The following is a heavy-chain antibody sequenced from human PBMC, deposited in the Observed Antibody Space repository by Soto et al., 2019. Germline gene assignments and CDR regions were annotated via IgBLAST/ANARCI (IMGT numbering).Heavy chain of an antibody. V-gene: IGHV4-59*01. CDR1: GGSISRYY. J-gene: IGHJ4*02. D-gene: IGHD4-17*01. Sequence: SETLSLTCTVSGGSISRYYWSWIRQPPGKGLEWIGYIYYSGSTNYNPSLKSRVTISVDTSKNQFSLKLSSVTAADTAVYYCARSDYGDYVPTFDYWGQGTLVTVSS. CDR3: ARSDYGDYVPTFDY. CDR2: IYYSGST.